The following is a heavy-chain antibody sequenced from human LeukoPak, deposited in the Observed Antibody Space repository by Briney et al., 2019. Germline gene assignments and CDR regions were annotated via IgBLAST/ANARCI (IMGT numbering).Heavy chain of an antibody. J-gene: IGHJ3*02. CDR1: GFAFSSYW. CDR3: ARVGAATYAFDI. V-gene: IGHV3-7*01. D-gene: IGHD3-16*01. CDR2: IKQDGSEK. Sequence: GGSLRLSCAASGFAFSSYWMSWVRQAPGKGLEWVASIKQDGSEKYYVDSVKGRFTISRDNAKNTLYLQMNSLRAEDTAVYYCARVGAATYAFDIWGQGTMVTVSS.